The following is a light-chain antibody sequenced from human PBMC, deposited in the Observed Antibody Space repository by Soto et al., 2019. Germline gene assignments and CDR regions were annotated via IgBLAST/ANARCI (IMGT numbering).Light chain of an antibody. Sequence: DIQMTQSPSTLSASVGDRVTITCRASQSISSWLARYQQKPGKAPKLLIYKASSLKSGVPSRFSGSGSGTEFPRTISSLQHNDFATYYCQQYNSYSPRTFGGGTKGEIK. V-gene: IGKV1-5*03. CDR2: KAS. CDR3: QQYNSYSPRT. J-gene: IGKJ4*01. CDR1: QSISSW.